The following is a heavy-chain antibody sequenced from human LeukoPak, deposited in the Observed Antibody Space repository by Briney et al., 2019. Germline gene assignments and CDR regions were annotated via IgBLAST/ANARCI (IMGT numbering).Heavy chain of an antibody. CDR2: TYYSGST. CDR3: ARNNIGTRTYDY. D-gene: IGHD1/OR15-1a*01. CDR1: GGSISSYSYY. V-gene: IGHV4-39*01. J-gene: IGHJ4*02. Sequence: SETLSLTCTVSGGSISSYSYYWGWIRQPPGKGLEWIGSTYYSGSTYYNPSLKSRVTISVDTSKNQFSLKLTSVTAADTAVYYCARNNIGTRTYDYWGQGTLVTVSS.